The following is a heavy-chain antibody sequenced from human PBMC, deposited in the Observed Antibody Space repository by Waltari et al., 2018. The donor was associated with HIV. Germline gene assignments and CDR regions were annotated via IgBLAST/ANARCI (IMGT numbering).Heavy chain of an antibody. J-gene: IGHJ5*02. CDR1: NFSGSGKH. D-gene: IGHD3-10*01. Sequence: AESGGRLIQPGGSLGLSCTASNFSGSGKHVTWIRQAPGGSLEWVGVIYPDDTTHYADSVSGRFTISRAKSRTTVLLLMNGLFVDDTATYFCATGVRYYGPWGQGTRVTVSS. V-gene: IGHV3-53*01. CDR3: ATGVRYYGP. CDR2: IYPDDTT.